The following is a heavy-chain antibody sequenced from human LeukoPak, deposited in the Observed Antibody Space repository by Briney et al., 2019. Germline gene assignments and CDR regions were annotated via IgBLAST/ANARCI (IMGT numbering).Heavy chain of an antibody. Sequence: SETLSLTCTVSGGSISSSSYYWGWIRQPPGKGLEWIGSIYCSGSTYYNPSLKSRVTISVDTSKNQFSLKLSSVTAADMAVYYCARRIAALTFDYWGQGTLVTVPS. J-gene: IGHJ4*02. V-gene: IGHV4-39*01. CDR1: GGSISSSSYY. CDR2: IYCSGST. D-gene: IGHD6-6*01. CDR3: ARRIAALTFDY.